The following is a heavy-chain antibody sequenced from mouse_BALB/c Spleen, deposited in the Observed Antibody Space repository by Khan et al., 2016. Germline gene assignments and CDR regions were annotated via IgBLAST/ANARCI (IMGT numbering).Heavy chain of an antibody. CDR1: GFNIKDTY. CDR3: TRSYYDSWFAY. D-gene: IGHD2-4*01. V-gene: IGHV14-3*02. CDR2: IDPANGNV. J-gene: IGHJ3*01. Sequence: VQLQQSGAELVKPGASVKLSCTASGFNIKDTYMHWVRQRPEQGLEWIGRIDPANGNVKYDPKFQGKVIIIADTSSNTAYVQLSSLTSEDTAVYYCTRSYYDSWFAYWGQGTLVTVSA.